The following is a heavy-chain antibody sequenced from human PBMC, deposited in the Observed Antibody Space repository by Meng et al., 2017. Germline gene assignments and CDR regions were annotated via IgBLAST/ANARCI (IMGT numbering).Heavy chain of an antibody. CDR1: GGSFSGYY. D-gene: IGHD3-22*01. CDR2: INHSGST. Sequence: HLKRGGARPWKPSEPLSLTCAVYGGSFSGYYWSWIRQPPGKGLEWIGEINHSGSTNYNPSLKSRVTISVDTSKNQFSLKLSSVTAADTAVYYCARGRTRRGYYDSSGYLRYFDLWGRGTLVTVSS. J-gene: IGHJ2*01. CDR3: ARGRTRRGYYDSSGYLRYFDL. V-gene: IGHV4-34*01.